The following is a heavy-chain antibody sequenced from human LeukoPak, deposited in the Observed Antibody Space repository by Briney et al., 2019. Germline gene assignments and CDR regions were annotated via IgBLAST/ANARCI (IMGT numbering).Heavy chain of an antibody. Sequence: GGSLRLSCAASGFTFSIYSMNWVRQAPGKGLEWVSSISSSSSYIYYADSVKGRFTISRDNAKNSVYLQMSSLRAEDTAVYYCARDSANVVGAKSIFDYWGQGALVTVSS. V-gene: IGHV3-21*01. CDR3: ARDSANVVGAKSIFDY. CDR1: GFTFSIYS. J-gene: IGHJ4*02. CDR2: ISSSSSYI. D-gene: IGHD1-26*01.